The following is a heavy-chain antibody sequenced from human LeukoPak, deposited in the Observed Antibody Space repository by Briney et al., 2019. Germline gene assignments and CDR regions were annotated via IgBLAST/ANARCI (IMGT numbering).Heavy chain of an antibody. V-gene: IGHV4-39*02. CDR3: ARGLYCDGDCYYPD. CDR2: IYYSGIT. D-gene: IGHD2-21*02. CDR1: GGSISSRTYY. Sequence: SETLSLTCSVSGGSISSRTYYWGWIRQPPGKGMEWVGSIYYSGITYYNPSLKSRVTVSVDTSKSRSSLKLVSVTAADTAVYYCARGLYCDGDCYYPDWDQGTLVTVSS. J-gene: IGHJ4*02.